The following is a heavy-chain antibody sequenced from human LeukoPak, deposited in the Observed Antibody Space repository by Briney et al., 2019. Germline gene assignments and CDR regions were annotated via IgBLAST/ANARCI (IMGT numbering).Heavy chain of an antibody. Sequence: PGRSLRLSCAASGFTFDDYAMHWVRQAPWKGLEWLSGISWNGGITGYADSVKGRFTISRDNAKNSPYLQMNSLRAEDTALYYCAKADYGSGTYYNVRYFDSWGQGTPVTVSS. D-gene: IGHD3-10*01. J-gene: IGHJ4*02. CDR3: AKADYGSGTYYNVRYFDS. CDR2: ISWNGGIT. V-gene: IGHV3-9*01. CDR1: GFTFDDYA.